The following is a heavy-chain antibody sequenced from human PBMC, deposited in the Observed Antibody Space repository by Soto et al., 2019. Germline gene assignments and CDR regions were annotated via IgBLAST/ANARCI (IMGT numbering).Heavy chain of an antibody. CDR3: AREGVAQWLVRGVVDY. Sequence: QVQLVESGEGVVQPGRSLRLSCAASGFTFSSYAMHWVRQAPGKGLEWVAVISYDGSNKYYADSVKGRFTISRDNSKNTLYLQMNSLRAEDTAVYYCAREGVAQWLVRGVVDYWGQGTLVTVSS. CDR2: ISYDGSNK. J-gene: IGHJ4*02. D-gene: IGHD6-19*01. CDR1: GFTFSSYA. V-gene: IGHV3-30-3*01.